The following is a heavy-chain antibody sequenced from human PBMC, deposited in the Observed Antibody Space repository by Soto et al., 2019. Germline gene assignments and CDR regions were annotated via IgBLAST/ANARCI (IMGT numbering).Heavy chain of an antibody. Sequence: VSVKVSCKASGYTFTSYDINWVRQATGQGLEWMGWMNPNSGNTGYAQKFRGRVTMTRNTSISTAYMELSSLRSEDTAVYYCARERTGTTSMDVWGQGTTVTVSS. CDR2: MNPNSGNT. CDR3: ARERTGTTSMDV. D-gene: IGHD1-1*01. V-gene: IGHV1-8*01. CDR1: GYTFTSYD. J-gene: IGHJ6*02.